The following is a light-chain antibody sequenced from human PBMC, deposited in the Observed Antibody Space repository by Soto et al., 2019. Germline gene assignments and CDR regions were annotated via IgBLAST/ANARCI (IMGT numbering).Light chain of an antibody. Sequence: LTQPRSVSGSPGQSVTISCTGASSDVGGYNYVSWYQQHPGKAPKLMIYDVSKRPSGVPDRFSGSKSGNTASLTISGLQTEDEADYYCCSYAGRYTYVFGTGTRSP. CDR3: CSYAGRYTYV. J-gene: IGLJ1*01. CDR1: SSDVGGYNY. V-gene: IGLV2-11*01. CDR2: DVS.